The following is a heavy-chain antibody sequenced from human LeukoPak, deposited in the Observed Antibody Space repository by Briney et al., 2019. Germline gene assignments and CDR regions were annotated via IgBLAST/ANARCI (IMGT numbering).Heavy chain of an antibody. D-gene: IGHD3-22*01. CDR3: ARDPKNYYDSSGYYSNY. CDR1: GYTFTSYG. CDR2: ISAYNGNT. V-gene: IGHV1-18*01. Sequence: ASVKVSCKASGYTFTSYGISWVRQAPGQGLESMGWISAYNGNTNYAQKLQGRVTMTTDTSTSTAYMELRSLRSDDTAVYYCARDPKNYYDSSGYYSNYWGQGTLVTVSS. J-gene: IGHJ4*02.